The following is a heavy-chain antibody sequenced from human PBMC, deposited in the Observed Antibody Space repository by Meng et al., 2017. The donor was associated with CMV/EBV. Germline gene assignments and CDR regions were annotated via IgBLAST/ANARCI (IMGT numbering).Heavy chain of an antibody. CDR1: GGSTSSYY. Sequence: QVQLPESGPGLVQPSETLSLTFTVTGGSTSSYYWSWIRQPPGKGLECIGYIYYSGSTNYNPSLKSRVTISVDTSKNQFSLKLSSVTAADTAVYYCARLHPLSYCTNGVCSGPWFDPWGQGTLVTVSS. CDR2: IYYSGST. D-gene: IGHD2-8*01. V-gene: IGHV4-59*01. CDR3: ARLHPLSYCTNGVCSGPWFDP. J-gene: IGHJ5*02.